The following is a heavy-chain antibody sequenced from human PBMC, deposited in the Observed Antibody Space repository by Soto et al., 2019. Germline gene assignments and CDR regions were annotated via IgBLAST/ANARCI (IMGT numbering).Heavy chain of an antibody. V-gene: IGHV3-23*01. CDR3: ATKFRSYFDH. CDR2: VGDDGFRT. CDR1: GFTFSTFA. J-gene: IGHJ4*02. Sequence: GGALRLSCFASGFTFSTFAMTWVRQTPGKGLEWVATVGDDGFRTNVADSVKGRFIISRDNSKDTLSLEMSSLRVEDTGIYYCATKFRSYFDHWGQGVRVIVYS.